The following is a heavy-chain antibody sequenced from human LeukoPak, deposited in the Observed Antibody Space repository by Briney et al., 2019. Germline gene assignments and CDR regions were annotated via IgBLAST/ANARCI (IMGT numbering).Heavy chain of an antibody. V-gene: IGHV4-59*01. CDR1: GGSISSYY. J-gene: IGHJ5*02. CDR2: IYYSGST. CDR3: ARGSLRDYGSGSYYNVGDWFDP. Sequence: SETLSLTCTVSGGSISSYYWSWIRQPPGKGLEWIGYIYYSGSTNYNPSLKSRVTISVDTSKNQFSLKLSSVTAADTAVYYCARGSLRDYGSGSYYNVGDWFDPWGQGTLVTVSS. D-gene: IGHD3-10*01.